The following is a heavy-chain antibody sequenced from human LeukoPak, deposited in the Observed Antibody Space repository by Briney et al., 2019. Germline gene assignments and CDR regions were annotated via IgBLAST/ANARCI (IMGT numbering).Heavy chain of an antibody. CDR3: ARASLGSSWYGALFDY. D-gene: IGHD6-13*01. CDR2: IWYDGSNK. Sequence: GGSLRLSCAASGFTFSYYGFHWVRQAPDKGLEWVALIWYDGSNKYYADSVTGRFTISRDNAKNSLYLQMNSLRAEDTAVYYCARASLGSSWYGALFDYWGQGTLVTVSS. J-gene: IGHJ4*02. V-gene: IGHV3-33*01. CDR1: GFTFSYYG.